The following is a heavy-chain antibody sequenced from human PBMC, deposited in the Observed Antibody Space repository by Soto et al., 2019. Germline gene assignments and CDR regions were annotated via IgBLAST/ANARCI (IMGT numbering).Heavy chain of an antibody. CDR3: LKPYQH. V-gene: IGHV3-64D*08. CDR2: IGATGGST. Sequence: PGGSLRLSCSASGFTFSTNVMHWVRQAPGKGLEYVSAIGATGGSTYYADSVKGRFTISRDNSKNTLYLQMSSLGVEDTAVYYCLKPYQHWGQGTLVTVSS. J-gene: IGHJ1*01. CDR1: GFTFSTNV.